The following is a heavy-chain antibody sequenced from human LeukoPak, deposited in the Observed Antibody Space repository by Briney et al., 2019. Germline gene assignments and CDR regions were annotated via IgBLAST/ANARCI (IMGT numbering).Heavy chain of an antibody. Sequence: GGSLRLSCAASGFNFSNYGMHWVRQTPGKGLEWVTVISYHGYNEYYADSVKGRFTISRDNSKNTLYLQMNSLRSGDTAVYYCAKDHDTLTGAFDFWGQGTLVTVSS. CDR3: AKDHDTLTGAFDF. CDR1: GFNFSNYG. J-gene: IGHJ4*02. V-gene: IGHV3-30*18. CDR2: ISYHGYNE. D-gene: IGHD3-9*01.